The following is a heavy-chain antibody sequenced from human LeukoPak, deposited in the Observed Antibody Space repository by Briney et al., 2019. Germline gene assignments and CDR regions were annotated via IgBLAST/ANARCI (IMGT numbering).Heavy chain of an antibody. CDR3: ARGVESGGYDAFDI. Sequence: PGRSLRLSCAASGFTFSSYEMNWVRQAPGKGLEWVSYISSSGSTIYYADSVKGRFTISRDNAKNSLYLQMNSLRAEDTAVYYCARGVESGGYDAFDIWGQGTMVTVSS. CDR2: ISSSGSTI. J-gene: IGHJ3*02. D-gene: IGHD3-10*01. V-gene: IGHV3-48*03. CDR1: GFTFSSYE.